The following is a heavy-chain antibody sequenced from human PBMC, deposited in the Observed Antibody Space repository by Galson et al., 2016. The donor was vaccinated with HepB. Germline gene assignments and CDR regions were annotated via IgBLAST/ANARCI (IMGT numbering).Heavy chain of an antibody. Sequence: SETLSLTCNVSGVSVSSGSYYWNWIRQAPGKGLEWIGFFVSSGLTTYNPSLKSRVTISVDTSKNQLSLTLTSMTAADTAMYYCTSDSFVVTKLRSDFWGQGIFVTVS. CDR1: GVSVSSGSYY. CDR3: TSDSFVVTKLRSDF. CDR2: FVSSGLT. J-gene: IGHJ4*02. D-gene: IGHD2-21*01. V-gene: IGHV4-61*01.